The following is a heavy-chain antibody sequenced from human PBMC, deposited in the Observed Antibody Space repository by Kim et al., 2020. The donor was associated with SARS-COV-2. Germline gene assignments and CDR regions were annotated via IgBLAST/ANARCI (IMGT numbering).Heavy chain of an antibody. CDR2: IIPIFGTA. CDR3: ASSPGRLRTNGVWAP. D-gene: IGHD2-8*01. J-gene: IGHJ5*02. V-gene: IGHV1-69*13. CDR1: GGTFSSYA. Sequence: ASVKVSCKASGGTFSSYAISWVRQAPGQGLEWMGGIIPIFGTANYAQKFQGRVTITADESTSTAYMELSSLRSEDTAVYYCASSPGRLRTNGVWAPWGQGTLVTVSS.